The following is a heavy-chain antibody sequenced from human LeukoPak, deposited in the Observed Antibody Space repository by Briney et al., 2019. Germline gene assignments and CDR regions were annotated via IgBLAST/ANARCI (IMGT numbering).Heavy chain of an antibody. J-gene: IGHJ4*02. CDR1: GYTFTGYY. D-gene: IGHD6-13*01. CDR3: ARLVSSGSSWLDSDY. CDR2: INPNSGGT. V-gene: IGHV1-2*02. Sequence: ASVKVSRKASGYTFTGYYMHWVRQAPGQGLEWMGWINPNSGGTNYAQKFQGRVTMTRDTSISTAYMELSRLRSDDTAVYYCARLVSSGSSWLDSDYWGQGTLVTVSS.